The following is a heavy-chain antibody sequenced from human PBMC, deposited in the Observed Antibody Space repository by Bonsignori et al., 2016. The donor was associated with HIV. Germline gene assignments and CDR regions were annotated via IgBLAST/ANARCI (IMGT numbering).Heavy chain of an antibody. D-gene: IGHD3-22*01. Sequence: WIRQPPGKGPEWIGYMYYTGSTNYNPSFKSRVTISVDTSRNQFSLKLRSLTAADTAVYSCARVGPNWTYDNSGYVVGPFDIWGLGTRVTVSS. J-gene: IGHJ3*02. V-gene: IGHV4-59*01. CDR2: MYYTGST. CDR3: ARVGPNWTYDNSGYVVGPFDI.